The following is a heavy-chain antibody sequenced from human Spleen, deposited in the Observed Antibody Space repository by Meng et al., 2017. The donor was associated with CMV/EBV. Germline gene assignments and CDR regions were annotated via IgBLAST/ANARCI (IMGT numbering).Heavy chain of an antibody. CDR3: AREFLYNAFDF. D-gene: IGHD2/OR15-2a*01. V-gene: IGHV1-2*02. CDR1: GYNFTGYY. Sequence: ASVKVSCKASGYNFTGYYMHWVRQAPGQGLEWMGWINPNNGGTNYAQKFQGRVTMTGDTSITTAYMELSRLRSDDTAVYYCAREFLYNAFDFWGQGTMVTVSS. CDR2: INPNNGGT. J-gene: IGHJ3*01.